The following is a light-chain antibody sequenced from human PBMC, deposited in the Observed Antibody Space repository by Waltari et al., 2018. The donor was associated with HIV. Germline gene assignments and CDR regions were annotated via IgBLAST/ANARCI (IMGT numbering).Light chain of an antibody. CDR1: QSLSSN. CDR3: QQYNNWPLT. V-gene: IGKV3-15*01. Sequence: EIVMTQFPATLSVSPGERATLSFRPSQSLSSNLAWYQQQPRQAPRPLIYVASTRATCIPARFSGSGSGTEFTLTISSLQSEDFAVYHCQQYNNWPLTFGQGAKV. CDR2: VAS. J-gene: IGKJ1*01.